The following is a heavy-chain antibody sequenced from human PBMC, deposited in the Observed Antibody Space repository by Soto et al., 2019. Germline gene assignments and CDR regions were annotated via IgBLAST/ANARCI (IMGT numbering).Heavy chain of an antibody. CDR1: GFTFSNYA. CDR3: AKRGAFDTFYYFDN. D-gene: IGHD3-10*01. V-gene: IGHV3-23*01. Sequence: GGSLRLSWAASGFTFSNYAMTWVRQAPGKGLEWVSAISSSGVSTNYADSVKGRFTISRDNSKNTLYLQMNSLSAEDTAVYYCAKRGAFDTFYYFDNWGQGTLVTVS. CDR2: ISSSGVST. J-gene: IGHJ4*02.